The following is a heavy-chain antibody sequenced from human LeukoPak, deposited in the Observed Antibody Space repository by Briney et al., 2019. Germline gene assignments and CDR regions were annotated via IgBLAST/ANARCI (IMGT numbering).Heavy chain of an antibody. Sequence: GRSLRLSCAASGFTFSSYAMHWVRQAPGKGLEWVAVISYDGSNKYYADSVKGRFTISRDNSKNTLYLQMNSLRAEDTAVYYCARPHDFWSGYQFDYWGQGTLVTVSS. D-gene: IGHD3-3*01. CDR2: ISYDGSNK. CDR1: GFTFSSYA. J-gene: IGHJ4*02. CDR3: ARPHDFWSGYQFDY. V-gene: IGHV3-30-3*01.